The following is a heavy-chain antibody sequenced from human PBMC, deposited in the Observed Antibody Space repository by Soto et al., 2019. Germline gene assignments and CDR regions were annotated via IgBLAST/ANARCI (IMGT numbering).Heavy chain of an antibody. V-gene: IGHV3-33*01. J-gene: IGHJ4*02. Sequence: QVQLVESGGGVVQPGRSLRLSCAVSGFTFSSYGMHWVRQAPGKGLEWVAVIWYDGSNKYYADSVKGRFTISRDNSKNTLYLQMNSLRSEDTAVYYCAREYTTATYFDDWGQGTLVNVAS. D-gene: IGHD1-1*01. CDR1: GFTFSSYG. CDR3: AREYTTATYFDD. CDR2: IWYDGSNK.